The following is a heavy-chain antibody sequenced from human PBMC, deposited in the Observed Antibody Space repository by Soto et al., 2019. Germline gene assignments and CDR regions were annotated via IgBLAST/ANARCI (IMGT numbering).Heavy chain of an antibody. D-gene: IGHD6-19*01. J-gene: IGHJ5*02. CDR2: IYHSGST. CDR3: TKPRSSLQWPPFDP. Sequence: SETPSLTCTVSGGSISSSSYYWGWIRQPPGKGLEWIGSIYHSGSTNYNPSLKSRVTISVDASKNQFSLKLSSVTAADTAVYYCTKPRSSLQWPPFDPWGHGTQVTVSS. V-gene: IGHV4-39*07. CDR1: GGSISSSSYY.